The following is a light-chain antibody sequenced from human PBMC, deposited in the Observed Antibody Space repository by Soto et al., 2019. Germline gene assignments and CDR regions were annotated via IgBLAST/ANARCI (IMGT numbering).Light chain of an antibody. V-gene: IGKV1-5*03. CDR1: QSISSW. CDR2: KAS. J-gene: IGKJ1*01. Sequence: DIQMTQSPSTLSASVGDRVTFTCRASQSISSWLAWYQQKPGKAPKLLIYKASSLESGVPSRFSGSGSGTEYTLTISSLQPDDLATYYCKQYNTYWTFGQGTKVEIK. CDR3: KQYNTYWT.